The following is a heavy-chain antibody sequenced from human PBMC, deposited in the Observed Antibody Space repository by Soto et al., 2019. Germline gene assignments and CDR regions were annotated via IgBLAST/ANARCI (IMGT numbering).Heavy chain of an antibody. CDR2: ISNSGST. CDR1: GGSVSNGVYY. J-gene: IGHJ4*02. CDR3: ARLPITNFGVETGQYFDY. V-gene: IGHV4-61*08. D-gene: IGHD3-3*01. Sequence: PSETLSLTCSVSGGSVSNGVYYWSWIRQPPGKGLELIGYISNSGSTNYNPSLTSRVAISLDRSRNQFSLKLTSVTAADTAVYYCARLPITNFGVETGQYFDYWGRGTLVTVSS.